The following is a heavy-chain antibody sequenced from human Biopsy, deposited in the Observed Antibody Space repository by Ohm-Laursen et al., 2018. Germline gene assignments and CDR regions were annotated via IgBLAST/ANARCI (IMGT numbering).Heavy chain of an antibody. Sequence: SLRLSCAASGFTFNNYGMHWVRQTPGKGLEWVATMSYGGTQKYYGDSVKGRFTISRDNSKNTLYLQMNSLRAEDTAVYYCAKDYRDSRGIFGIVVVRPLDYWGQGSLVTVSS. D-gene: IGHD3-22*01. CDR3: AKDYRDSRGIFGIVVVRPLDY. J-gene: IGHJ4*02. CDR2: MSYGGTQK. CDR1: GFTFNNYG. V-gene: IGHV3-30*18.